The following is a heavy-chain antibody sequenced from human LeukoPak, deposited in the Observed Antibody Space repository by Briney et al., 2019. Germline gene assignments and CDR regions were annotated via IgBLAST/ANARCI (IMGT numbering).Heavy chain of an antibody. D-gene: IGHD3-22*01. J-gene: IGHJ5*02. V-gene: IGHV1-69*06. Sequence: ASVKVSCKASGGTFSNYAISWVRQAPGQGLEWMGGIIPIFGTANYAQKFQGRVTITADKSTSTAYMELSSLRSEDTAVYYCARDRFGYYDSSGYPNWFDPWGQGTLVTVSS. CDR3: ARDRFGYYDSSGYPNWFDP. CDR2: IIPIFGTA. CDR1: GGTFSNYA.